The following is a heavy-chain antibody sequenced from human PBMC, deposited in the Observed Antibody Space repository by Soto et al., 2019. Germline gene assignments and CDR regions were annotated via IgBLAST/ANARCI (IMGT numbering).Heavy chain of an antibody. CDR1: GFTFSSYW. CDR3: ARARQWLAPDYYYGMDV. CDR2: INSDGSST. V-gene: IGHV3-74*01. Sequence: PGGSLRLSCAASGFTFSSYWMHWVRQAPGKGLVWVSRINSDGSSTSYADSVKGRFTISRDNAKNTLYLQMNSLRAEDTAVYYCARARQWLAPDYYYGMDVWGQGTTVTVSS. J-gene: IGHJ6*02. D-gene: IGHD6-19*01.